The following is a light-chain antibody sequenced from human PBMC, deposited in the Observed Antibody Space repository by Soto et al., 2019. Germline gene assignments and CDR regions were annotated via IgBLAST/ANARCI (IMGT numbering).Light chain of an antibody. V-gene: IGLV2-8*01. Sequence: QSVLTQPPSASGSPGQSVTISCTGTSSDVGGYNYVSWYQQHPGKAPKLMIYEVSKRPSGVPDRFSGSKSGNTASLTVSGLQAEDEADYYCISYAGSNNGVFGGGTKVTVL. CDR3: ISYAGSNNGV. J-gene: IGLJ3*02. CDR1: SSDVGGYNY. CDR2: EVS.